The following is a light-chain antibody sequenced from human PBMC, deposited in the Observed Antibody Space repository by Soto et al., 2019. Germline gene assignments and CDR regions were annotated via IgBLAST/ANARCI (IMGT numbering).Light chain of an antibody. Sequence: VLTHPPSASGTPGQRVTISCSGSSSNIGSNYVYWYQQLPGTAPKLLIYRNNQRPSGVPDRFSGSKSGTSASLAISGLRSEDEADYYCAAWDDSLSGYVFGTGTKVT. CDR2: RNN. CDR1: SSNIGSNY. CDR3: AAWDDSLSGYV. V-gene: IGLV1-47*01. J-gene: IGLJ1*01.